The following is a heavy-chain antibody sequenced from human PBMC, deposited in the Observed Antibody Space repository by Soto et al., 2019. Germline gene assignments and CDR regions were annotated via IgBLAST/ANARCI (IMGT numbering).Heavy chain of an antibody. J-gene: IGHJ6*02. CDR3: ARINSSSWYLYYYYGMDV. CDR2: IYYSGST. CDR1: GGSVSSGSYY. V-gene: IGHV4-61*01. D-gene: IGHD6-13*01. Sequence: SETLSLTCTVSGGSVSSGSYYWSWIRQPPGKGLEWIGYIYYSGSTNYNPSLKSRVTISVDTSKNQFSLKLSSVTAADTAVYYCARINSSSWYLYYYYGMDVWGQGTTVTVSS.